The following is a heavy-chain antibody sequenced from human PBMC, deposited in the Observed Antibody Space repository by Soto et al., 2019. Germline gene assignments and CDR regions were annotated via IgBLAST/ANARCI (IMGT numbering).Heavy chain of an antibody. D-gene: IGHD3-22*01. CDR1: GYTFTSYG. V-gene: IGHV1-18*01. CDR3: ARDRLRGYDSSGFYS. Sequence: ASVKVSCKASGYTFTSYGISWVRQAPGQGLEWMGWIGAYNGNTNFAQKFEDRVTMTTATSTNTVFLELRSLKSDDTAIYYCARDRLRGYDSSGFYSWGQGTMVTVSS. J-gene: IGHJ4*02. CDR2: IGAYNGNT.